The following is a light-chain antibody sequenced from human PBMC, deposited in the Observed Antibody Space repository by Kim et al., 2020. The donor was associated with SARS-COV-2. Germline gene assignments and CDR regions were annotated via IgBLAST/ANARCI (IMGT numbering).Light chain of an antibody. V-gene: IGKV3-15*01. J-gene: IGKJ2*01. Sequence: ASRGERATPSSRTSQGVSTNLAWYQQKPGQAPRLLIYGTSTRATGIPPRFSGSGSGTEFTLTISSLQSEDFAIYYCQQYNRWPPYIFGQGTKLEI. CDR2: GTS. CDR1: QGVSTN. CDR3: QQYNRWPPYI.